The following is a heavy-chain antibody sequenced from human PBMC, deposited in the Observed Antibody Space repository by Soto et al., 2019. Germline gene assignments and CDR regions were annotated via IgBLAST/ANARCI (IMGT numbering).Heavy chain of an antibody. J-gene: IGHJ4*02. Sequence: GGSLRLSCAASGFTFIGSAMHWVRQASGKGLEWVGRIRSKANSYATAYAASVKGRFTISRDDSMNTAYLQMNSLKTEDTAVYYCTRHPDDFWSGYYLPYYFDYWGQGTLVTVSS. CDR2: IRSKANSYAT. CDR3: TRHPDDFWSGYYLPYYFDY. CDR1: GFTFIGSA. V-gene: IGHV3-73*01. D-gene: IGHD3-3*01.